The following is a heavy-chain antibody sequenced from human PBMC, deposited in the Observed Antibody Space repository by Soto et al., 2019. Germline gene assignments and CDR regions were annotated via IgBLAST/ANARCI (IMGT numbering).Heavy chain of an antibody. CDR2: ISAYNSNT. D-gene: IGHD3-10*01. Sequence: QVQLVQSGAEVKKPGASVKVSCKASGYTFTSYGISWVRQAPGQGLERMGWISAYNSNTNYAQKPQGRVTMTTDTSTSTAYMELRSLRSDDTAVYYCARDLAYYGSGNDNWFDPWGQGTLVTVSS. J-gene: IGHJ5*02. CDR1: GYTFTSYG. CDR3: ARDLAYYGSGNDNWFDP. V-gene: IGHV1-18*01.